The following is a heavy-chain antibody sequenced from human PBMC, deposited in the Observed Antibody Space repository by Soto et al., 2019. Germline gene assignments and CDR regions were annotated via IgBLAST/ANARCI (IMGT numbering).Heavy chain of an antibody. CDR1: GHTFSGHS. V-gene: IGHV1-3*04. J-gene: IGHJ4*02. D-gene: IGHD3-16*01. CDR2: VNTDNGNT. CDR3: GRAFGHSTFLDY. Sequence: ASVKVSCKVSGHTFSGHSVHWVRQAPGQSLEWMGWVNTDNGNTKYSQKFQGRVTITRDTSASMVYMDLSSLRFEDTAVYYCGRAFGHSTFLDYWGQGTLVTVCS.